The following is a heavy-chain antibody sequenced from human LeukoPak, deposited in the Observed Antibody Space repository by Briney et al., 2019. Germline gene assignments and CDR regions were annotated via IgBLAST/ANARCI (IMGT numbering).Heavy chain of an antibody. CDR1: GFTFSSYA. CDR2: ISYDGSNK. Sequence: GGSLRLSCAASGFTFSSYAMHWDRQAPGKGLEWVAVISYDGSNKYYADSVKGRFTISRDNSKNTLYLQMNSLRAEDTAVYYCARDMVVVPAALDYWGQGTLVTVSS. CDR3: ARDMVVVPAALDY. J-gene: IGHJ4*02. V-gene: IGHV3-30*04. D-gene: IGHD2-2*01.